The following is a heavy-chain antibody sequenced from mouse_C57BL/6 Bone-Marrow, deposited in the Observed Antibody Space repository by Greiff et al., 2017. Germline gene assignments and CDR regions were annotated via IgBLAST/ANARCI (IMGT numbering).Heavy chain of an antibody. Sequence: EVKLMESGGDLVKPGGSLKLSCAASGFTFSSYGMSWVRQTPDKRLEWVATISSGGSYTYYPDSVKGRFTISRDNAKNTLFLLMSSLKSEDTAMYYCARRGMVKGYFDYWGQGTTLTVSS. CDR3: ARRGMVKGYFDY. J-gene: IGHJ2*01. CDR2: ISSGGSYT. V-gene: IGHV5-6*01. CDR1: GFTFSSYG. D-gene: IGHD2-2*01.